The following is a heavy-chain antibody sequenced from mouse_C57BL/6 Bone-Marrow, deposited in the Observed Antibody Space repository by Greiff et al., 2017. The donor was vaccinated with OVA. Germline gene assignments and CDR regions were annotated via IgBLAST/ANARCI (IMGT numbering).Heavy chain of an antibody. Sequence: EVKLVESGGGLVQPKGSLKLSCAASGFTFNTYAMHWVRQAPGQGLEWVARIRSKSSNSATYYADSVKARFTISRDDSQSMHYLQMNKLKTEDTAMYYCVREGNYYGSSYHRYFEVWGTGTTVTVSS. V-gene: IGHV10-3*01. D-gene: IGHD1-1*01. CDR2: IRSKSSNSAT. J-gene: IGHJ1*03. CDR3: VREGNYYGSSYHRYFEV. CDR1: GFTFNTYA.